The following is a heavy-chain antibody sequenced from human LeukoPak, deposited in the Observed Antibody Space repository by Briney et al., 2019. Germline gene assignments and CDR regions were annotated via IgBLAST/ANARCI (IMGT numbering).Heavy chain of an antibody. V-gene: IGHV3-66*01. D-gene: IGHD3-10*01. CDR1: GFTVSSNY. J-gene: IGHJ4*02. CDR3: AKGPRGDGHNYVDY. Sequence: GGSLRLSCAASGFTVSSNYMSWVRQAPGKGLEWGSVIYSGGSTYYADSVKGRFTISRDNSKNTLYLQMNSLRAEDTAVYYCAKGPRGDGHNYVDYWGQGTLVTVSS. CDR2: IYSGGST.